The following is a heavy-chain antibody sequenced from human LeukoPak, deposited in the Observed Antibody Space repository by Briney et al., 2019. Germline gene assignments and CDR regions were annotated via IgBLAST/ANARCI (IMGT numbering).Heavy chain of an antibody. CDR1: GLTVSSNY. J-gene: IGHJ6*02. Sequence: PGGSLRLSCAASGLTVSSNYMSWVRQAPGKGLEWLSVLYSGGDTSYADSVKGRFTISRDKSKNTLFLQINSLRVEDTAVYYCARDSKAGSSYYYGLDVWGQGTTVTVS. V-gene: IGHV3-66*01. D-gene: IGHD3-10*01. CDR2: LYSGGDT. CDR3: ARDSKAGSSYYYGLDV.